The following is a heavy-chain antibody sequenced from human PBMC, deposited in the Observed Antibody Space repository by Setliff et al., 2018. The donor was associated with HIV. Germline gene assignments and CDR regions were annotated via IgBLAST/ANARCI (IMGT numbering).Heavy chain of an antibody. J-gene: IGHJ4*02. CDR1: GDSVSSRSYY. CDR2: IYFNGIT. CDR3: VTVVQDDLGVALFDY. D-gene: IGHD3-3*01. V-gene: IGHV4-39*01. Sequence: PSETLSLTCSVSGDSVSSRSYYWGWIRQSPGKGLEWIGSIYFNGITHDNPSLKSRVTTSVDTSKNQFSLNLHSVTAGDTGFYYCVTVVQDDLGVALFDYWGPGILVTVSS.